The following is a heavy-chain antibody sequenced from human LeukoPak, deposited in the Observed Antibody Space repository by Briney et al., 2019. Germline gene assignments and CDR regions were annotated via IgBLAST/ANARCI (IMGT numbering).Heavy chain of an antibody. V-gene: IGHV4-34*01. CDR2: VNHRGIT. J-gene: IGHJ4*02. D-gene: IGHD3-22*01. CDR1: GGSFSGYY. Sequence: SQTLSLTCGVYGGSFSGYYWTWIRQSPGEGLEWIVEVNHRGITNYNPSLESRVTIALDTSNNQFSLRLKSVTAADTAVYYCARSYRRYYYDTTGYYLIAYWGQGTLVTVSS. CDR3: ARSYRRYYYDTTGYYLIAY.